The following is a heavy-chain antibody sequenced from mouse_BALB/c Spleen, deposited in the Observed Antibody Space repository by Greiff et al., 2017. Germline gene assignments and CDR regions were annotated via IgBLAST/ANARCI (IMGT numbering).Heavy chain of an antibody. CDR2: INPYNDGT. J-gene: IGHJ1*01. Sequence: LMESGPELVKPGASVKMSCKASGYTFTSYVMHWVKQKPGQGLEWIGYINPYNDGTKYNEKFKGKATLTSDKSSSTAYMELSSLTSEDSAVYYCARRAAHWYFDVWGAGTTVTVSS. V-gene: IGHV1-14*01. D-gene: IGHD3-3*01. CDR3: ARRAAHWYFDV. CDR1: GYTFTSYV.